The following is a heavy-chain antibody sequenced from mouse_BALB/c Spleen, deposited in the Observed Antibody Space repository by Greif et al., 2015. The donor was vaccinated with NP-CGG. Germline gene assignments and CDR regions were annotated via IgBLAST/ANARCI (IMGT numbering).Heavy chain of an antibody. D-gene: IGHD2-14*01. CDR2: IYPGGGYT. CDR3: ARRGTAVYYFDY. J-gene: IGHJ2*01. CDR1: GYTFTNYW. Sequence: VKVVESGAELVRPGTSVKMSCKAAGYTFTNYWIGWVKQRPGHGLEWIGDIYPGGGYTNYNEKFKGKATLTADTSPSAAYMQLSSLTSEDPAIYYCARRGTAVYYFDYWGQGTPLTVSS. V-gene: IGHV1-63*02.